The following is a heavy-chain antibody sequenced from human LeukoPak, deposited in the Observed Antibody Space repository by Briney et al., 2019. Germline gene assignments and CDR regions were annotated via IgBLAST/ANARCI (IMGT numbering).Heavy chain of an antibody. D-gene: IGHD2-2*01. V-gene: IGHV1-46*01. CDR1: GYTFGAYY. CDR2: INPSGGST. J-gene: IGHJ4*02. Sequence: ASVKVSCKASGYTFGAYYMHWVRQAPGQGLEWMGIINPSGGSTSYAQKFQGRVTMTRDMSTSTVYMELSSLRSEDTAVYYCARDGSSTSCYDYWGQGTLVTVSS. CDR3: ARDGSSTSCYDY.